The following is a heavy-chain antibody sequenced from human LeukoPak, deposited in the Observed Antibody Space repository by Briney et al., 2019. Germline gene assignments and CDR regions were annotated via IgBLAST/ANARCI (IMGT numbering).Heavy chain of an antibody. CDR1: GGSISSSTYY. J-gene: IGHJ4*02. Sequence: SETLSLTCTVSGGSISSSTYYWGWIRQPPGKGLEWTGSIYYRGSTYYNPSLKSRVTISVDTSKNQFSLKLSSVTAADTAVYYCARATYSGSYKIDYWGQGTLVTVSS. V-gene: IGHV4-39*07. D-gene: IGHD1-26*01. CDR3: ARATYSGSYKIDY. CDR2: IYYRGST.